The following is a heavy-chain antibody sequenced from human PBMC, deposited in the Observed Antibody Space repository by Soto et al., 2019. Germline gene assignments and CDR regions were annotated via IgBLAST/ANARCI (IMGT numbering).Heavy chain of an antibody. CDR1: RGSFDSSPYY. J-gene: IGHJ5*02. CDR2: INYSGNT. CDR3: SRSASEGFHP. Sequence: QLQLHESGPGLVKPSGTLSLTCVVPRGSFDSSPYYWGWIRQAPGKGLEWIGSINYSGNTYINASLKSRATISVDTPKNQFSLRLTAATAADTGLYFCSRSASEGFHPWGQGTLVIVSS. V-gene: IGHV4-39*01.